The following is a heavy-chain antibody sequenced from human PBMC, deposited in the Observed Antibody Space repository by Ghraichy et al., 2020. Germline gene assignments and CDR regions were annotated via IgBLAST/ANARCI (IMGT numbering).Heavy chain of an antibody. CDR2: INHRGLT. D-gene: IGHD6-13*01. Sequence: SETLSLTCAVSGASFSDYFWSWIRQSPGKGLEWIGEINHRGLTNYNPSLKSRVISSVDTSNNQISLNQTTVTAADTAVYYCARRQQLVRVFDYWGQGTLVTVSS. J-gene: IGHJ4*02. CDR1: GASFSDYF. CDR3: ARRQQLVRVFDY. V-gene: IGHV4-34*01.